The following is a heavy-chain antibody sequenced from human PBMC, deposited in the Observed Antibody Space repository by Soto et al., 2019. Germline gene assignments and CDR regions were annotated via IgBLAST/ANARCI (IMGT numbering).Heavy chain of an antibody. CDR1: GGTFSSYA. CDR2: IIPIFGTA. V-gene: IGHV1-69*13. CDR3: ARDRGPSSGYYPYWFDP. Sequence: SVKVSCKASGGTFSSYAISWVRQAPGQGLEWMGEIIPIFGTANYAQKFQGRVTITAVESTSTAYMELSSLRSEDTAVYFCARDRGPSSGYYPYWFDPWGQGTLVTVSS. D-gene: IGHD3-22*01. J-gene: IGHJ5*02.